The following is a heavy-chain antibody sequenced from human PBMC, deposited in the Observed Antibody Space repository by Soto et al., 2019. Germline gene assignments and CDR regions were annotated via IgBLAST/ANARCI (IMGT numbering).Heavy chain of an antibody. CDR1: TDSSSFTNSY. J-gene: IGHJ4*02. V-gene: IGHV4-39*01. Sequence: SETLSLTCTVSTDSSSFTNSYWGWIRQPPGKGLQWIGSSSYNGGTFYNPSPKGRVVISFDTSKKQSSLQVTSVTAADTAVYFCARHRIEVVWRGFDFWGQGSPVTVS. D-gene: IGHD3-10*01. CDR3: ARHRIEVVWRGFDF. CDR2: SSYNGGT.